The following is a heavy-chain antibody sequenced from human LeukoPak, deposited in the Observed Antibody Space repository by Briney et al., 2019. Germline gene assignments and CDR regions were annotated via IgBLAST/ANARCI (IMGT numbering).Heavy chain of an antibody. V-gene: IGHV4-38-2*02. CDR2: IYHSGKT. D-gene: IGHD2-21*01. CDR1: GYFISSGYY. Sequence: SETLSLTCSVSGYFISSGYYRGWIRQPPGKGLEWIGSIYHSGKTYYNPSLKSRVTISGDTSKNQFSLNLSSVTAADTAVYYCARVYCGANCYPGGFCDYWGQGTLVTVSS. J-gene: IGHJ4*02. CDR3: ARVYCGANCYPGGFCDY.